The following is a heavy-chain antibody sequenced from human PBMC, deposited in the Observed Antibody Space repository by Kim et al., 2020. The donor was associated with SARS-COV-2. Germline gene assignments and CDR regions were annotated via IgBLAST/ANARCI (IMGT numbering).Heavy chain of an antibody. J-gene: IGHJ5*02. Sequence: SVKVSCKASGGTFSSYAISWVRQAPGQGLEWMGGIIPIFGTANYAQKFQGRVTITADESTSTAYMELSSLRSEDTAVYYCARGYSSSNWFDPWGQGTLVTVSS. CDR1: GGTFSSYA. D-gene: IGHD6-6*01. CDR2: IIPIFGTA. V-gene: IGHV1-69*13. CDR3: ARGYSSSNWFDP.